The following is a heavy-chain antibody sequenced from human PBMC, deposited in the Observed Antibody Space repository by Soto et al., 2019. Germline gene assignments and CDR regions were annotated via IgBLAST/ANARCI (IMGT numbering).Heavy chain of an antibody. Sequence: GGSLRLSCAASGFTFSSYWMSWVRQAPGKGLEWVANIKQDGSEKYYVDSVKGRFTISRDNAKNSLYLQMNSLRAEDTAVYYCASVPAAPDDRPHYYYYYYMDVWGKGTTVTVSS. J-gene: IGHJ6*03. V-gene: IGHV3-7*01. CDR1: GFTFSSYW. D-gene: IGHD2-2*01. CDR2: IKQDGSEK. CDR3: ASVPAAPDDRPHYYYYYYMDV.